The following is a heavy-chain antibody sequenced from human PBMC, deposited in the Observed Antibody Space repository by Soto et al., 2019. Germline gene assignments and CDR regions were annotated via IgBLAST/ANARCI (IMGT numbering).Heavy chain of an antibody. CDR2: ISSIGRST. CDR1: GFTFSNYA. CDR3: AKYLPASPPTGRWCDP. D-gene: IGHD2-2*01. Sequence: EEQLLESGGGLVQPGGSLRLSCAASGFTFSNYAITWVRQAPGKGLEWVSIISSIGRSTYYSDSLKGRFSISRDNSKSTLYLKINSLRAEDTALYFCAKYLPASPPTGRWCDPWCQATLVTVSS. V-gene: IGHV3-23*01. J-gene: IGHJ5*02.